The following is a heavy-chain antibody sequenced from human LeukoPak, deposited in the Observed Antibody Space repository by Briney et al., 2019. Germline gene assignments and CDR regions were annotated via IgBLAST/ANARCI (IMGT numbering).Heavy chain of an antibody. V-gene: IGHV1-8*01. D-gene: IGHD1-26*01. Sequence: ASVKVSCKASGYTFTSYDINWVRQATGQGLEWMGWMNPNSGNTGYAQKFQGRVTMTRNTSISTAYMELSSLRSEDAAVYYCARDQMGASVGGFDYWGQGTLVTVSS. CDR3: ARDQMGASVGGFDY. CDR1: GYTFTSYD. CDR2: MNPNSGNT. J-gene: IGHJ4*02.